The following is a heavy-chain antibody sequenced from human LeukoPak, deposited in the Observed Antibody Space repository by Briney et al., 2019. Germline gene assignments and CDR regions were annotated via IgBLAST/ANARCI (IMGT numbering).Heavy chain of an antibody. V-gene: IGHV1-18*01. CDR1: GYTFTSYG. Sequence: ASVKVSCKASGYTFTSYGINWVRQAPGQGLEWMGWISAYNGHTNYAQKLQGRVTMTTDTSTSTAYMELSSLRSEDTAVYYCARDGSVAGAHAFDIWGQGTMVTVSS. D-gene: IGHD6-19*01. J-gene: IGHJ3*02. CDR2: ISAYNGHT. CDR3: ARDGSVAGAHAFDI.